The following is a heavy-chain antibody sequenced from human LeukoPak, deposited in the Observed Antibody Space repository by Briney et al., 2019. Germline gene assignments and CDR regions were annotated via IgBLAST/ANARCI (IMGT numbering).Heavy chain of an antibody. V-gene: IGHV3-15*01. CDR3: TTVSLRHFPH. CDR2: IKSKTDGGTT. Sequence: PGGSLRLSCAVSGFTFNDAWMSWVRQAPGKGLEWVGRIKSKTDGGTTDYGAPVKGRFTISRDDSKNTLNLQMNSLKTEDTAVYYCTTVSLRHFPHWGQGTLVTVSS. CDR1: GFTFNDAW. J-gene: IGHJ1*01.